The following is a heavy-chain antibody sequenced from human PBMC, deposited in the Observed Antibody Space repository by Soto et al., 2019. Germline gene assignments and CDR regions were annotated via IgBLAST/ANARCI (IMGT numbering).Heavy chain of an antibody. Sequence: DVQLVESGGGLVKPGGSLRLSCAASGFIFTNAWMTWVRQAPGKGLEWVGRIKSKPDGATTDYAAPVKGRFTISRDDSKNTLFLQMNSLKTEDTAVYYCSTDRRWVTGMPDYWGQGTLVTVSS. CDR1: GFIFTNAW. V-gene: IGHV3-15*01. CDR3: STDRRWVTGMPDY. CDR2: IKSKPDGATT. J-gene: IGHJ4*02. D-gene: IGHD2-21*02.